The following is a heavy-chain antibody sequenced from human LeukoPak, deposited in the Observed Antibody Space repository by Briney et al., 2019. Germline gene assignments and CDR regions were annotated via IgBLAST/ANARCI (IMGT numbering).Heavy chain of an antibody. Sequence: PSETLSLTCTVSGGSISSGGYYWSWIRQPPGKGLEWIGYIYYSGSTNYNPSLKSRVTISVDTSKNQFSLKLSSVTAADTAVYYCVRVSPPHGSGSYLFDYWGQGTLVTVSS. D-gene: IGHD3-10*01. V-gene: IGHV4-61*08. J-gene: IGHJ4*02. CDR2: IYYSGST. CDR1: GGSISSGGYY. CDR3: VRVSPPHGSGSYLFDY.